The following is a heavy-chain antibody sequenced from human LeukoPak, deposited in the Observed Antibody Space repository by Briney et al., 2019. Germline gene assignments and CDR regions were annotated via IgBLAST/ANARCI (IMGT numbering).Heavy chain of an antibody. Sequence: GGSLRLSCAASGFTFSSYAMHWVRQAPGKGLEWVAGISYDGSDKYYADSVKGRFTISRDNSKNTLYLQMNSLRAEDTAVYYCARGGSYFDYSYLHVWGKGTTVTVSS. D-gene: IGHD1-26*01. J-gene: IGHJ6*03. CDR3: ARGGSYFDYSYLHV. V-gene: IGHV3-30*01. CDR1: GFTFSSYA. CDR2: ISYDGSDK.